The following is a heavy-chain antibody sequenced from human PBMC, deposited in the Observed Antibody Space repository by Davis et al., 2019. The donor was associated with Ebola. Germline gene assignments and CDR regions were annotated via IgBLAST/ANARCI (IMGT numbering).Heavy chain of an antibody. CDR2: ISSSGSST. V-gene: IGHV3-11*01. Sequence: PGGSLRLSCAASGFTFTDYYMTWIRQAPGKGLEWVSYISSSGSSTYYADSVKGRFTISRDNAKNSLYLQMNSLRAEDTAVYYCVRAPRGSGDYYGMDVWGKGTTVTVSS. J-gene: IGHJ6*04. CDR3: VRAPRGSGDYYGMDV. CDR1: GFTFTDYY. D-gene: IGHD3-10*01.